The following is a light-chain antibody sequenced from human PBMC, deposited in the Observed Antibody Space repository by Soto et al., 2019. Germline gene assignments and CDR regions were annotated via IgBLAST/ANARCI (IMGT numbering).Light chain of an antibody. Sequence: QSVLTQPPSVSGAPGQRVTISCTGSSSNIGAGYDVHWYQQLPGTAPKLLIYGNSNRPSGVPDRFSGSKSGTSASLAITGLRAEDEANYYGQSYDSRLGGSVVLGGGPKLTVL. V-gene: IGLV1-40*01. CDR2: GNS. CDR3: QSYDSRLGGSVV. J-gene: IGLJ2*01. CDR1: SSNIGAGYD.